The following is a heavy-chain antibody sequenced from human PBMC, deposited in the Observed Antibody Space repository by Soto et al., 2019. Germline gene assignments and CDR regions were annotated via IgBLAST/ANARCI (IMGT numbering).Heavy chain of an antibody. J-gene: IGHJ6*02. Sequence: EVQLVESGGGLVQPGGSLRLSCAASGFTFSSYWMSWVRQAPGKGLEWVANIKQDGSEKYYVDSVKGRFTISRDNAKNSLYLQMNSLRAEDTAVYYCARDSRDSSGYYYLYYYYGMDVWGQGTTVTVSS. V-gene: IGHV3-7*01. D-gene: IGHD3-22*01. CDR2: IKQDGSEK. CDR3: ARDSRDSSGYYYLYYYYGMDV. CDR1: GFTFSSYW.